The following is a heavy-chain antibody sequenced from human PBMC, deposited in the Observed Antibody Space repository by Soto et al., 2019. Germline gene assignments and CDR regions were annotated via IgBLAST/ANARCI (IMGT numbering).Heavy chain of an antibody. J-gene: IGHJ4*02. CDR1: GLNFRSYD. D-gene: IGHD5-18*01. V-gene: IGHV3-13*01. CDR2: IGTAGDT. Sequence: GGSLRLPYGASGLNFRSYDMHWVRQAKGKGLEWVSAIGTAGDTYYPGSVKGRFTISRENAKNSLYLQMNSLRAEDTYVYYCARAWTATKSSYGLADYWGQGTLVTVSS. CDR3: ARAWTATKSSYGLADY.